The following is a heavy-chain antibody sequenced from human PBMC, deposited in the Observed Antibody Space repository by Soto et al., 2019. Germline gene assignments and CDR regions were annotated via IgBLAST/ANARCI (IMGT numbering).Heavy chain of an antibody. CDR3: ARGIDPKYPPPYGMDV. CDR1: GFTFSSYS. D-gene: IGHD2-2*01. V-gene: IGHV3-21*01. Sequence: AVGSLRLSCAASGFTFSSYSMNWVRQAPGEGLEWVSSISSSSSYIYYADSVKGRFTISRDNAKNSLYLQMNSLRAEDTAVYYCARGIDPKYPPPYGMDVWGQGTTVTVSS. CDR2: ISSSSSYI. J-gene: IGHJ6*02.